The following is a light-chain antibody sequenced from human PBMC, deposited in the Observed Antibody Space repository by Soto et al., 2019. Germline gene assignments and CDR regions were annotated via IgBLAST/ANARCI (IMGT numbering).Light chain of an antibody. CDR1: QSVVSS. J-gene: IGKJ1*01. CDR3: HQRSNWPWT. CDR2: DTS. V-gene: IGKV3-11*01. Sequence: EIVLTQSPATLSLSPGERATLSCRASQSVVSSLAWYQQKPGQAPRLLIYDTSNRATGIPARFSGSGSGTDLTLTISSLEPEDFAIYYCHQRSNWPWTFGQGTKVELK.